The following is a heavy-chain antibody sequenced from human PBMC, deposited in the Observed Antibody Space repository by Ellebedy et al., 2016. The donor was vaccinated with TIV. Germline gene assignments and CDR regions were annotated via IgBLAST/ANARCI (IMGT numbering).Heavy chain of an antibody. CDR3: ARAYTAMDFDY. CDR2: IYYSGST. J-gene: IGHJ4*02. Sequence: SETLSLTCTVSGGSVSSGSYYWSWIRQPPGKGLEWIGYIYYSGSTNYNPSLKSRVTISVDTSKNQFSLKLSSVTAADTAVYYCARAYTAMDFDYWGQGTLVTVSS. CDR1: GGSVSSGSYY. V-gene: IGHV4-61*01. D-gene: IGHD5-18*01.